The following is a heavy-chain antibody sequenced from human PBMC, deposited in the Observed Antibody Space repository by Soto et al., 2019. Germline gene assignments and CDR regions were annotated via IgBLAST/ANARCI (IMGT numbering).Heavy chain of an antibody. CDR3: VRGGGEMANPPPYLY. D-gene: IGHD3-16*01. J-gene: IGHJ4*02. Sequence: SVKVSFKASGGTFDTYAISWVRQAPGQGLEWMGGVTPMFLKPNYAQKFKGRVTITAVKSTNTVYMEMISLMSEDTAVYYCVRGGGEMANPPPYLYWGQGTQVTVSS. CDR1: GGTFDTYA. CDR2: VTPMFLKP. V-gene: IGHV1-69*06.